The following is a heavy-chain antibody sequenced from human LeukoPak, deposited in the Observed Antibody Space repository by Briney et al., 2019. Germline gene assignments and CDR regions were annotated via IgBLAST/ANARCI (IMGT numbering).Heavy chain of an antibody. CDR2: ISSISSTI. J-gene: IGHJ4*02. V-gene: IGHV3-48*04. CDR1: GFTFSSYS. D-gene: IGHD3-10*01. Sequence: PGGSLRLSCAASGFTFSSYSMNWVRQAPGKGLEWVSYISSISSTIYYADSVKGRFTISRDNSKKTLYLQMNNLRAEDTAVYYCVKDRLNYASWNFDYWGQGTLVTVSS. CDR3: VKDRLNYASWNFDY.